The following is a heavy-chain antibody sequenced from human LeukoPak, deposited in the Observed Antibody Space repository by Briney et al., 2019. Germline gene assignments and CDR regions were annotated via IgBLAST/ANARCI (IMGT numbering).Heavy chain of an antibody. J-gene: IGHJ4*02. CDR2: IYPRGST. Sequence: SETLSLTCTVSGDSISSYYWNWIRQPPGKGLEWIGYIYPRGSTYYNPSLKSRVILSLDKSANQFSLNLSSVTAADTAVYYCARFSPRAMGNYLDFWGQGTLVTVSS. D-gene: IGHD1-26*01. CDR1: GDSISSYY. V-gene: IGHV4-4*09. CDR3: ARFSPRAMGNYLDF.